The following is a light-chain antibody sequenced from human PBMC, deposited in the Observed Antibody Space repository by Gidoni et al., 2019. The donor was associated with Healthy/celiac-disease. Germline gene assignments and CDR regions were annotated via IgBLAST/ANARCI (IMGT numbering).Light chain of an antibody. CDR3: QQSYSTLALT. V-gene: IGKV1-39*01. J-gene: IGKJ4*01. CDR1: QSISSY. Sequence: DIQMTQSTSSLSASVGDRVTITCRASQSISSYLNWYQQKPGKAPKLLIYAASSLQSGVPSRFSGSGSGTDFTLPISSLQHEDFATYYCQQSYSTLALTFGGGTKVEIK. CDR2: AAS.